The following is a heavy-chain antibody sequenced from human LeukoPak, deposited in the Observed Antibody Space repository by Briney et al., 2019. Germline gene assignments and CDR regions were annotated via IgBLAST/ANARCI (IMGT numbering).Heavy chain of an antibody. CDR3: ARDHRYFDWSASGCDY. CDR1: GFTFSSYA. Sequence: GGSLRLSCAASGFTFSSYAMHWVRQAPGKGLEWVAVISYDGSNKYYADSVKGRFTISRDNSKNTLYLQMNSLRAEDTAVYYCARDHRYFDWSASGCDYWGQGTLVTVSS. CDR2: ISYDGSNK. D-gene: IGHD3-9*01. V-gene: IGHV3-30*04. J-gene: IGHJ4*02.